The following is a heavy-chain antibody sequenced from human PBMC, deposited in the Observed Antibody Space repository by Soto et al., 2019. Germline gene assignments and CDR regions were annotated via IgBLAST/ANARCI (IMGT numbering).Heavy chain of an antibody. D-gene: IGHD5-18*01. CDR3: ATGAIRGYSYGHSAY. V-gene: IGHV3-21*01. CDR1: GFKVSSYT. CDR2: ISITGSYI. J-gene: IGHJ6*02. Sequence: RXAGAASGFKVSSYTMDXGRQAPGKGVQWGSSISITGSYIYYAESGKGGFAISRENAQNSLFLYMNSLRADDTAVYYCATGAIRGYSYGHSAYWGQGTTVTVSS.